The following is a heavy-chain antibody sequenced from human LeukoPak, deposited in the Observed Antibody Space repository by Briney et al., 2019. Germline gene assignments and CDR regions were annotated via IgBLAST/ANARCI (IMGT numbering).Heavy chain of an antibody. CDR2: IYYSGSI. J-gene: IGHJ4*02. D-gene: IGHD3-22*01. CDR3: ARENPSGYYNRPIDY. V-gene: IGHV4-59*01. Sequence: PSEALSLICTVSGASISSYYWSWIRQPPGKGLEWIGDIYYSGSIKYNPSLKSRVTMSVDTSKNQFSLKLSSVTAADTAIYYCARENPSGYYNRPIDYWGQGTLVTVSS. CDR1: GASISSYY.